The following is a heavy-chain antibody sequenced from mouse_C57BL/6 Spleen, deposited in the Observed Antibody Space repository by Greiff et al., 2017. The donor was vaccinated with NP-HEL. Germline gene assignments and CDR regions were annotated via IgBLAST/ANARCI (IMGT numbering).Heavy chain of an antibody. D-gene: IGHD1-1*01. V-gene: IGHV1-82*01. CDR2: IYPGVGDT. Sequence: VQLQESGPELVKPGASVKISCKASGYAFSSSWMNWVKQRPGKGLEWIGRIYPGVGDTIYNGMFKGKATLTADKSSSTAYMQLSSLATEDSAVYFCARERDYGSSYAMDYWGQGTSVTVSS. CDR1: GYAFSSSW. J-gene: IGHJ4*01. CDR3: ARERDYGSSYAMDY.